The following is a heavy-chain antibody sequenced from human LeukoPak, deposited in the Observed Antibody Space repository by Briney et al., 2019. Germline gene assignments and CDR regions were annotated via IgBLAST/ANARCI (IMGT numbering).Heavy chain of an antibody. J-gene: IGHJ5*02. CDR1: GGSFSGYY. V-gene: IGHV4-34*01. D-gene: IGHD6-13*01. CDR2: INHSGST. Sequence: PSETLSLTCAVYGGSFSGYYWSWIRQPPGKGLEWIGEINHSGSTNYNPSLKSRVTISVDTSKNQFSLKLSSVTAADTAVYYCARRRYRVWQQLVKPGNWFDPWGQGTLVTVSS. CDR3: ARRRYRVWQQLVKPGNWFDP.